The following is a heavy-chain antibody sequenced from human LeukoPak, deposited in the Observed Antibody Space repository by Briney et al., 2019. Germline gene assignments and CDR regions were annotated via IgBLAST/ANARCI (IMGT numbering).Heavy chain of an antibody. Sequence: SVKVSCKASGGTFSSYAISWVRQAPGQGLEWMGGIIPIFGTANYAQKFQGRVTITTDESTSTAYMELSSLRSEDTAVYYCARGVPANCSSTSCYLYYYYMDVWGKGTTVTVSS. V-gene: IGHV1-69*05. D-gene: IGHD2-2*01. CDR3: ARGVPANCSSTSCYLYYYYMDV. CDR2: IIPIFGTA. CDR1: GGTFSSYA. J-gene: IGHJ6*03.